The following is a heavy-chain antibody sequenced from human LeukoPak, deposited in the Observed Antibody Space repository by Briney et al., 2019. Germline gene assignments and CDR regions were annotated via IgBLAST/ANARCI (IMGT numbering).Heavy chain of an antibody. J-gene: IGHJ1*01. CDR1: GFTVSSNY. Sequence: GGSLRLSCAASGFTVSSNYMSWVRQAPGKGLELVSVIYSADSTYYADSVKDRLTISRDNSKNTLYLQMNSLRAEDTVVYYCATVEYYDSSGSCYFQHWGQVTLLTVSS. V-gene: IGHV3-53*01. CDR3: ATVEYYDSSGSCYFQH. D-gene: IGHD3-22*01. CDR2: IYSADST.